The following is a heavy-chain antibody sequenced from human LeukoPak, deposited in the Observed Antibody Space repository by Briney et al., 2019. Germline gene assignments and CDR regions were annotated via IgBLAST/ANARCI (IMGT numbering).Heavy chain of an antibody. CDR1: GGTFSSYA. CDR2: IIPIFGTP. D-gene: IGHD4/OR15-4a*01. J-gene: IGHJ4*02. Sequence: GSSVKVSCKASGGTFSSYAISWVRQAPGQGLEWMGGIIPIFGTPNYAQNFQGRVTMTTDTSTSTAYMELRSLRSDDTAVYYCAARLYHSDYWGQGTLVTVSS. CDR3: AARLYHSDY. V-gene: IGHV1-69*05.